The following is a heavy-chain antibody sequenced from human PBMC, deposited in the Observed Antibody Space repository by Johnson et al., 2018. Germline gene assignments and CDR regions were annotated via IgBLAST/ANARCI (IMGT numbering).Heavy chain of an antibody. CDR2: ISSSSSYR. Sequence: VQLVQSGGGLVKXGGSXRLXCAASRFTFSSSSMNWVRQAPGKGLEWVSSISSSSSYRYAADTVKGRFTTSRDNAKSSLYLQMNSRIAEDTDVYYSAGVGKGGNRGYYDAFDIWGQGTMVTVSS. CDR1: RFTFSSSS. D-gene: IGHD3-22*01. CDR3: AGVGKGGNRGYYDAFDI. J-gene: IGHJ3*02. V-gene: IGHV3-21*01.